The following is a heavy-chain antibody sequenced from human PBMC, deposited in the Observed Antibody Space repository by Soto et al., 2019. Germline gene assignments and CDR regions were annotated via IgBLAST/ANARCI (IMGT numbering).Heavy chain of an antibody. CDR3: ARDQSPIGITMVRGVRGGYYGMDV. Sequence: VKVSCKASGYTFTGYYMHWVRQAPGQVLECMGWINPNSGGTNYAQKFQGWVTMTRDTSISTAYMELSRLRSDDTAVYYCARDQSPIGITMVRGVRGGYYGMDVWGQGPTVTVSS. D-gene: IGHD3-10*01. CDR2: INPNSGGT. CDR1: GYTFTGYY. V-gene: IGHV1-2*04. J-gene: IGHJ6*02.